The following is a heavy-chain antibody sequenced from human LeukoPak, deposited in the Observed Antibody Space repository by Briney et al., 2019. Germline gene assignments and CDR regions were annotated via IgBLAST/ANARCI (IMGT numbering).Heavy chain of an antibody. CDR1: GFTFSSYS. V-gene: IGHV3-21*01. Sequence: GGSLRLSCAASGFTFSSYSMNWVRQAPGKGLEWVSSISRSSSYIYYADSVKGRFTISRDNAKNSLYLQMNSLRAEDTAVYYCARWAITMVRDPPRSYGMDVWGKGTTVTVSS. J-gene: IGHJ6*04. CDR3: ARWAITMVRDPPRSYGMDV. D-gene: IGHD3-10*01. CDR2: ISRSSSYI.